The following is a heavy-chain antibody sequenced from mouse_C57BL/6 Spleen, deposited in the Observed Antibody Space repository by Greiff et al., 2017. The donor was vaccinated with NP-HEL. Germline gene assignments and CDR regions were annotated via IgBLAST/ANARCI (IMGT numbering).Heavy chain of an antibody. V-gene: IGHV1-82*01. CDR2: IYPGDGDT. CDR1: GYAFSSSW. J-gene: IGHJ4*01. D-gene: IGHD3-2*02. CDR3: EAAQATYAMDY. Sequence: QVQLQQSGPELVKPGASVKISCKASGYAFSSSWMNWVKQRPGKGLEWIGRIYPGDGDTNYNGKFKGKATLTADKSSSTAYMQLSSLTSEDSAVYFCEAAQATYAMDYWGQGTSVTVSS.